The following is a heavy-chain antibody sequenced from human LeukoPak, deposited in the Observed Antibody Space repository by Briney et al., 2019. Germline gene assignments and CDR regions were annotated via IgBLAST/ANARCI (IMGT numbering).Heavy chain of an antibody. Sequence: ASVKVSCKASGGTFSSYAISWVRQAPGQGLEWMGGIIPIFGTANYAQKFQGRVTITTDEATSTAYMELSSLRSEATAVYYCASKEVGSDYYCYYYMDVWGKRTTVTVSS. CDR1: GGTFSSYA. D-gene: IGHD1-14*01. CDR3: ASKEVGSDYYCYYYMDV. CDR2: IIPIFGTA. V-gene: IGHV1-69*05. J-gene: IGHJ6*03.